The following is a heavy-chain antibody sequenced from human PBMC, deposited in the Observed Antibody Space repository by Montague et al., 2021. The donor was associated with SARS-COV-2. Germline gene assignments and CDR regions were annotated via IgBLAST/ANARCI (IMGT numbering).Heavy chain of an antibody. V-gene: IGHV4-59*08. CDR3: ARHKRGWLQLRPDAFDI. CDR1: GGSISGYY. Sequence: SETLSLTCTVSGGSISGYYWNWIRQPPGKGLEWIGYIYSSGSTNXNPSLKSRVTMSVDTSKNQFSLKLSSVTAADTAVYYCARHKRGWLQLRPDAFDIWGQGTMVTVSS. D-gene: IGHD5-24*01. CDR2: IYSSGST. J-gene: IGHJ3*02.